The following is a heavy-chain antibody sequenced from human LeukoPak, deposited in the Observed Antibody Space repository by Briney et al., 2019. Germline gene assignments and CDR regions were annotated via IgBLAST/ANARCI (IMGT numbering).Heavy chain of an antibody. CDR2: ISSSGSTI. Sequence: GGSLRLSCAASGFTFSSYEMNWVRPAPGKGLEWVSYISSSGSTIYYADPVKGRFTISRDNAKNSLYLQMNSLRAEDTAVYYCARVMYYYDSSGYNTWFDPWGQGTLVTVSS. V-gene: IGHV3-48*03. J-gene: IGHJ5*02. CDR1: GFTFSSYE. CDR3: ARVMYYYDSSGYNTWFDP. D-gene: IGHD3-22*01.